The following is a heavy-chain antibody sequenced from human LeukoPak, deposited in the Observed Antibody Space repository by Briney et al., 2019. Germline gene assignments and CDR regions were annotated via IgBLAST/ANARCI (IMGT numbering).Heavy chain of an antibody. D-gene: IGHD3-10*01. CDR3: ARDTVYYGSGSYYHDY. J-gene: IGHJ4*02. CDR2: IYSGGST. V-gene: IGHV3-66*01. CDR1: GFTVSSNY. Sequence: PGGSLRLSCAASGFTVSSNYMSWVRQAPGKGLEWVSVIYSGGSTYYADSVKGRFTISRDNSKNTLYLQMNSLRAEDTAVYYCARDTVYYGSGSYYHDYWGQGTLVTVSS.